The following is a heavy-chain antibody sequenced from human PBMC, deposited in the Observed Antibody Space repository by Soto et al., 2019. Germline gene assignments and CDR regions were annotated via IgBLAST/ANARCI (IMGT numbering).Heavy chain of an antibody. V-gene: IGHV4-31*03. CDR2: IYYSGST. CDR1: GGSISSGGDY. Sequence: PSATLSLTCTVSGGSISSGGDYWSWIRQHPGKGLEWIGYIYYSGSTYYNPSLKSRVTISVDTSKNQFSLKLSSVTAADTAVYYCARFARLVDRGVLTGYYYYGMDVWGQGTTVTVSS. D-gene: IGHD3-9*01. J-gene: IGHJ6*02. CDR3: ARFARLVDRGVLTGYYYYGMDV.